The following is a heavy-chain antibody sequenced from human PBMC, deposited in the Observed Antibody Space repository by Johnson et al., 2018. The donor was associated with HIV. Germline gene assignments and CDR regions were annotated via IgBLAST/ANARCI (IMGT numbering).Heavy chain of an antibody. Sequence: QVQLVESGGGVVQPGRSLRLSCAASGFTFSGYAMHWVRQAPGKGLEWVAVIYYDGTNKHYADSVKGRFTISRDNSKNTLFLQMNSLRPEDTAVYYCARDMGHRQLARDAFDIWGQGTMVTVSS. CDR1: GFTFSGYA. CDR2: IYYDGTNK. J-gene: IGHJ3*02. V-gene: IGHV3-30*03. D-gene: IGHD6-6*01. CDR3: ARDMGHRQLARDAFDI.